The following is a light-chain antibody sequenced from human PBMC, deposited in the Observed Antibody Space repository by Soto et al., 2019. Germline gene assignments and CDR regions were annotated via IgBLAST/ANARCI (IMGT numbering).Light chain of an antibody. Sequence: DIQMTQSPSTLSGSVGDRVTITCPASQTISSWLAWYQQKPGKAPKLLIYKASTLKSGVPSRFSGSGSGTDFTLTVSSLQSEDFAVYYCQQYYNWPPWTFGLGTKVDIK. CDR1: QTISSW. J-gene: IGKJ1*01. CDR3: QQYYNWPPWT. CDR2: KAS. V-gene: IGKV1-5*03.